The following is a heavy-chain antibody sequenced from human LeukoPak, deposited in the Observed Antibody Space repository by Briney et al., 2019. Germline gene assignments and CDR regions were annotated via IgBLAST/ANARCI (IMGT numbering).Heavy chain of an antibody. V-gene: IGHV3-11*01. Sequence: GGSLRLSCAASGFTFSDYYMAWVRQAPGKGLEWLSFIGSDGTTMYYSDSVKGRFIISRDNAKNSLYLQMSSLRAEDTAVYYCARDLYFQYWGQGTLATVSS. J-gene: IGHJ1*01. CDR1: GFTFSDYY. CDR3: ARDLYFQY. CDR2: IGSDGTTM.